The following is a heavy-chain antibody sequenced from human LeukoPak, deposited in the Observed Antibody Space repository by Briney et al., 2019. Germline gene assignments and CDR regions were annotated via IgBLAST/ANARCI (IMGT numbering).Heavy chain of an antibody. CDR1: GFMFSSHG. Sequence: QPGGSLRLSCAASGFMFSSHGMHWVRQAPGKGLEWVSVISYDGSKEYYADSVKGRFTISRDNSKNTLYLQMNSLRVEDTAVYYCAKGGYYDVLTGRQNWFGPWGQGTLVTVSS. CDR3: AKGGYYDVLTGRQNWFGP. V-gene: IGHV3-30*18. CDR2: ISYDGSKE. D-gene: IGHD3-9*01. J-gene: IGHJ5*02.